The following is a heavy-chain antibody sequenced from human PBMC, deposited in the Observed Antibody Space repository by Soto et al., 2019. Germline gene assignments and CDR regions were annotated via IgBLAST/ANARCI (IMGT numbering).Heavy chain of an antibody. CDR3: ARGKYSGCDV. CDR1: GDIFSSNGVA. D-gene: IGHD3-10*01. Sequence: SQALSLTCAFSGDIFSSNGVAWNWIRQSPSRGLEWLGRTWYRSNWSYDYAASVKSRLTVNPDTSKNQFSLQLSSVTPEDTAVYYGARGKYSGCDVWGKGPMVTVSP. V-gene: IGHV6-1*01. J-gene: IGHJ6*04. CDR2: TWYRSNWSY.